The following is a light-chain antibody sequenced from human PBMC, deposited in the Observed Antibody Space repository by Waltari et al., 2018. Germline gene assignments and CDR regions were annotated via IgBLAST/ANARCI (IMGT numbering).Light chain of an antibody. J-gene: IGKJ2*01. CDR3: QQYNNWPPLT. CDR2: GAS. V-gene: IGKV3-15*01. Sequence: EIVMTQSPVTLYVSPGESATLPCRASQSVNNNLAWYQQKPGQAPRPLMYGASTRATDIPARFSGSGSGTEFTLTITSLQSEDFAVYYCQQYNNWPPLTFGQGTNLEIK. CDR1: QSVNNN.